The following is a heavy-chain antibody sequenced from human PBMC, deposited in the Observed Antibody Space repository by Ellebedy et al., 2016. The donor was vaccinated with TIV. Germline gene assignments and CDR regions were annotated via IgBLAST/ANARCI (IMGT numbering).Heavy chain of an antibody. CDR2: IYSSGIT. CDR1: GFTVSGNY. Sequence: GESLKNSCAVSGFTVSGNYMSWVRQAPGKGLEWVSIIYSSGITYYADSVKGRFTISRDNSKNTVYLQMNSLRAEDTAVYYCARVDLGLAFHYWGRGTLVTVSS. D-gene: IGHD3/OR15-3a*01. J-gene: IGHJ4*02. V-gene: IGHV3-53*01. CDR3: ARVDLGLAFHY.